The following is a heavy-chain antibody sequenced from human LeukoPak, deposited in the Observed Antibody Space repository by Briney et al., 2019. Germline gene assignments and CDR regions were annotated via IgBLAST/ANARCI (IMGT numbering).Heavy chain of an antibody. V-gene: IGHV3-53*01. J-gene: IGHJ6*02. CDR2: IYSADSA. D-gene: IGHD3-10*01. Sequence: PGGSLRLSCAASGFTVSRNYMSWVRQAPGKGLEWVSVIYSADSAYYADSVRGRFTISRDNSKNTLYLQMNSLRADDTAVYYCARFGEQKYYYYYGMDVWGQGTTVTVSS. CDR3: ARFGEQKYYYYYGMDV. CDR1: GFTVSRNY.